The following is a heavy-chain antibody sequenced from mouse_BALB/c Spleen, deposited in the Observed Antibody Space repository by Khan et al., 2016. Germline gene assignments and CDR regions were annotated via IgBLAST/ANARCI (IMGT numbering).Heavy chain of an antibody. CDR3: ARGRRARADGYFDY. J-gene: IGHJ2*01. D-gene: IGHD3-1*01. CDR1: GFTFSSYT. Sequence: EVELVESGGGLVQPGGSLKLSCAASGFTFSSYTMSWVRQTPEKRLEWVAYISNGGGSTYYPDTVKGRFTISRDNAKNTLYLQMSSLKSEDTAMYYCARGRRARADGYFDYWGQGTTLTVSS. CDR2: ISNGGGST. V-gene: IGHV5-12-2*01.